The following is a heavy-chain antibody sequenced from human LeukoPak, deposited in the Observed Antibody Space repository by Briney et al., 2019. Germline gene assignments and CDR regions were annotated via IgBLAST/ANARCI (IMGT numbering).Heavy chain of an antibody. CDR1: GGSISSYY. CDR2: IYYSGST. CDR3: AREVAEAGTVESGPDDAFDI. J-gene: IGHJ3*02. Sequence: SETLSLTCTVSGGSISSYYWSWIRQPPGKGLEWIGYIYYSGSTNYNPSLKSRVTISVDTSKNQFSLKLSSVTAADTAVYYCAREVAEAGTVESGPDDAFDIWGQGTMVTVSS. V-gene: IGHV4-59*01. D-gene: IGHD6-19*01.